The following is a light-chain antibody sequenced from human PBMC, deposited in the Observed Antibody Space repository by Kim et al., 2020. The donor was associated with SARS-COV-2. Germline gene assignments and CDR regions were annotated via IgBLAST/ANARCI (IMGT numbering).Light chain of an antibody. CDR2: ETS. V-gene: IGKV1-5*03. CDR1: QSVSHW. Sequence: LSTTVGDRVTITCRASQSVSHWLAWYQQKPGKAPKVLIYETSKLKSGVPSRFSGSGFGTEFTLTISSLRPDDFATYYCQQYNTWYTFGQGTKLEI. J-gene: IGKJ2*01. CDR3: QQYNTWYT.